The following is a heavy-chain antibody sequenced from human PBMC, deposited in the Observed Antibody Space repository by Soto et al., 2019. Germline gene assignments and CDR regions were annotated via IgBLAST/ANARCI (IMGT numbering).Heavy chain of an antibody. CDR1: GFSLSNGKVG. V-gene: IGHV2-26*01. CDR2: IFSNDEK. J-gene: IGHJ6*03. D-gene: IGHD6-19*01. Sequence: HVTLKESGPVLVKPTETLTLTCTVSGFSLSNGKVGVSWIRQPPGKALEWLAHIFSNDEKSYRTSLKSRLTMSEDTSKSQVDLTMTNVDPVDTATYYCARILFGRSVAGGYFYMDVWGKGTTVTVSS. CDR3: ARILFGRSVAGGYFYMDV.